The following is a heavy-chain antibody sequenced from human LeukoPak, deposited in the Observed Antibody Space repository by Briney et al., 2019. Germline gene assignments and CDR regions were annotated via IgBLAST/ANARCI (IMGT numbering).Heavy chain of an antibody. CDR1: GGSISRYY. J-gene: IGHJ5*02. CDR2: VFYSGAT. V-gene: IGHV4-59*12. D-gene: IGHD2-2*01. CDR3: ARDAPFCSSTRCYVWFDP. Sequence: SETLSLTCTVSGGSISRYYWTWIRQPPGKGLEWIGCVFYSGATNYNPSLKSRLTISVDTSKNQFSLKLSSVTAADTAVYYCARDAPFCSSTRCYVWFDPWGQGTLVTVSS.